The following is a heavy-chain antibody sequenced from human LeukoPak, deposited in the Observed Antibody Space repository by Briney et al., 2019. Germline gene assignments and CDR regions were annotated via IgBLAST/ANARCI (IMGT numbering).Heavy chain of an antibody. V-gene: IGHV4-61*02. J-gene: IGHJ4*02. CDR1: GGSVTSGSYY. CDR2: ISTSGST. CDR3: ARGAALATDY. Sequence: SETLSLTCSVSGGSVTSGSYYWSWIRQPPGKGLEWIGRISTSGSTNYNPSLKSRVTMSLDTSKDQFSLKLNSLTAADTAVYYCARGAALATDYWGQGALVTVSS. D-gene: IGHD2-15*01.